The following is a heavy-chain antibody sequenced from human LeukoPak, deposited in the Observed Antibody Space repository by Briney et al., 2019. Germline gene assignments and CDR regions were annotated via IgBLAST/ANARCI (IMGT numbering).Heavy chain of an antibody. CDR1: GFTFSSYS. Sequence: PGGSLRLSCAASGFTFSSYSMNWVRQAPGKGLEWVSSISSSSKYIYYADSVKGRFTVSRDNAKNSLYLQMNSLRADDTAVYYCAREPFWSGYFSNLHFDYWGQGTLVTVSS. CDR3: AREPFWSGYFSNLHFDY. D-gene: IGHD3-3*01. CDR2: ISSSSKYI. J-gene: IGHJ4*02. V-gene: IGHV3-21*01.